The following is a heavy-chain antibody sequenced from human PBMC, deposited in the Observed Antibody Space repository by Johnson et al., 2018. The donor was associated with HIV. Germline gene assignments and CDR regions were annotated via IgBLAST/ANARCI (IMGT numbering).Heavy chain of an antibody. Sequence: QVQLVESGGGVVQPGRSLRLSCAASGFTFSSYGMHWVRQAPGKGLEWVAVISYDGSNKYYADSVKGRFTISRDNSKNTLYLQMNSLRAEDTAVYYCAKGDPVEGDVDDAFDIWGQGTMVIVSS. J-gene: IGHJ3*02. D-gene: IGHD2-21*01. CDR1: GFTFSSYG. V-gene: IGHV3-30*18. CDR3: AKGDPVEGDVDDAFDI. CDR2: ISYDGSNK.